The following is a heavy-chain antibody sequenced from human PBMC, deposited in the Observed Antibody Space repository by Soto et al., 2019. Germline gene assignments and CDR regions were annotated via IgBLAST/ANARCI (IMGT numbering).Heavy chain of an antibody. CDR2: ISYDGSNK. J-gene: IGHJ3*02. Sequence: GGSLRLSCAASGFTFSSYAMHWVRQAPGKGLEWVAVISYDGSNKYYADSVKGRFTISRDNSKNTLYLQMNSLRAEDTAVYYCARDKDIVLMVYGGDAFDIWGQGTMVTVSS. CDR1: GFTFSSYA. CDR3: ARDKDIVLMVYGGDAFDI. V-gene: IGHV3-30-3*01. D-gene: IGHD2-8*01.